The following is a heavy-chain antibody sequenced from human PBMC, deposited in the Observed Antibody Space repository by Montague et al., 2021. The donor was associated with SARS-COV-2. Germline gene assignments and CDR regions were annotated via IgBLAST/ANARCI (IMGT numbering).Heavy chain of an antibody. J-gene: IGHJ2*01. Sequence: SETLSLTCAVSGGSLSGNDWSWIRQPPGKGLEWIGEISHSGTTKYNPSLTRRGRISEDTSTNQVSLKLTSVTAAATAVYFCARSPIGIRGVVRTRYFDLWGRGTLVTVSS. V-gene: IGHV4-34*01. D-gene: IGHD3-10*01. CDR3: ARSPIGIRGVVRTRYFDL. CDR2: ISHSGTT. CDR1: GGSLSGND.